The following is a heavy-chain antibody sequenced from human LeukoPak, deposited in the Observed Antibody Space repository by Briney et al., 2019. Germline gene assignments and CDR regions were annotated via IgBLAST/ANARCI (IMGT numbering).Heavy chain of an antibody. Sequence: GGSLRLSCVASGFTFSTYGMSWVRQAPGKGLEWVAAVSSTGSGTYYPDSLKGRFIISRDDSQNTVFLQMNSLRPEDTAFYFCAKDGPLLWFGPTDAWGQGILVTVSS. CDR1: GFTFSTYG. V-gene: IGHV3-23*01. D-gene: IGHD3-10*01. CDR3: AKDGPLLWFGPTDA. CDR2: VSSTGSGT. J-gene: IGHJ5*02.